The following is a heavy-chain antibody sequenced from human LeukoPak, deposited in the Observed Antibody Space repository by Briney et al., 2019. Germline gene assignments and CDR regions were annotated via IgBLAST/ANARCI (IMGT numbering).Heavy chain of an antibody. CDR3: ARDVGIYYDSSGYPYDY. J-gene: IGHJ4*02. Sequence: GGSLRLSCAASGFSFSTYAMSWVRQAPGKGLEWVSAISGNAISTYYADSVKGRFTISRDNSKNTVYLQMNSLRAEDTAVYYCARDVGIYYDSSGYPYDYWGQGTLVTVSS. CDR2: ISGNAIST. V-gene: IGHV3-23*01. CDR1: GFSFSTYA. D-gene: IGHD3-22*01.